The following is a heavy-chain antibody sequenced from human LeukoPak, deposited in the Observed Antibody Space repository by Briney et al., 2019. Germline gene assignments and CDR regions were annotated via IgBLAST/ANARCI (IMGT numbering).Heavy chain of an antibody. J-gene: IGHJ6*03. Sequence: PGGSLRLSCAVSGFTFSSYEMSWVRQAPGKGLEWVGRIKSKTDGGTTDYAAPVKGRFTISRDDSKNTLYLQMNSLKTEDTAVYYCTTDLLRWNPQYYYYYYMDVWGKGTTVTVSS. CDR3: TTDLLRWNPQYYYYYYMDV. CDR1: GFTFSSYE. D-gene: IGHD1-1*01. V-gene: IGHV3-15*01. CDR2: IKSKTDGGTT.